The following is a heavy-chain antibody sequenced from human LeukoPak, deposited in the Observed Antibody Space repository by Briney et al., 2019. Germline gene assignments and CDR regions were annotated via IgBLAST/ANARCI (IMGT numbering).Heavy chain of an antibody. V-gene: IGHV3-30*09. J-gene: IGHJ5*02. CDR2: VSYDGADT. CDR3: VRVSGFCTNGVCPSFDP. D-gene: IGHD2-8*01. Sequence: GRSLRLSCAASGFTFTNYAMNWVRQAPGKGLEWVATVSYDGADTSYADSVKGRFAIFRDNSKNTLYLQMNSLRTEDTAVYYCVRVSGFCTNGVCPSFDPWGQGTLVTVSS. CDR1: GFTFTNYA.